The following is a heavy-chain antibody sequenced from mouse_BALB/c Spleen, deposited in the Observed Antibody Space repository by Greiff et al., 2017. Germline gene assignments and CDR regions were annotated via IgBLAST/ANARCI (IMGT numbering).Heavy chain of an antibody. Sequence: DVKLVESGGGLVQPGGSLKLSCAASGFTFSSYTMSWVRQTPEKRLEWVAYISNGGGSTYYPDTVKGRFTISRDNAKNTLYLQMSSLKSEDTAMYYCARHDGYYVYFDVWGAGTTVTVSS. CDR2: ISNGGGST. J-gene: IGHJ1*01. V-gene: IGHV5-12-2*01. CDR3: ARHDGYYVYFDV. D-gene: IGHD2-3*01. CDR1: GFTFSSYT.